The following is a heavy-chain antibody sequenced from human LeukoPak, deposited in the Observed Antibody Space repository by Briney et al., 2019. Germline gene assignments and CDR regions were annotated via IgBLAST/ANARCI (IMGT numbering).Heavy chain of an antibody. CDR1: GFTFSSYG. CDR3: AKDGDLYSSSYFDY. CDR2: IRYDGSNK. Sequence: GGSLRLSCAASGFTFSSYGMHWVRQAPGKGLEWVAFIRYDGSNKYYADSVKGRFTISRDNSKNTLYLQMNSLRAEDTAVYYCAKDGDLYSSSYFDYWGQGTLVTVSS. V-gene: IGHV3-30*02. J-gene: IGHJ4*02. D-gene: IGHD6-6*01.